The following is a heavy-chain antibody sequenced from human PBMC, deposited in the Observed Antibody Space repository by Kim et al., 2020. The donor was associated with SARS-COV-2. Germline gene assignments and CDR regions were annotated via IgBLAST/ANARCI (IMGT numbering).Heavy chain of an antibody. J-gene: IGHJ4*02. Sequence: SVKVSCKASGYTFTSYGISWVRQAPGQGLEWMGWISAYNGNTNYAQKLQGRVTMTTDTSTSTAYMELRSLRSDDTAVYYCAREYEAARQETNFDYWGQGTLVTVSS. D-gene: IGHD6-6*01. CDR3: AREYEAARQETNFDY. CDR1: GYTFTSYG. CDR2: ISAYNGNT. V-gene: IGHV1-18*01.